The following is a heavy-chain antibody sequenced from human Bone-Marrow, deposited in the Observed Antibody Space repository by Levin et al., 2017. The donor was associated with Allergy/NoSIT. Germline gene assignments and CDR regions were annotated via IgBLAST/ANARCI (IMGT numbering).Heavy chain of an antibody. Sequence: AGGSLRLSCAASGFTFSAYSMNWVRQAPGKGLEWVSSISTTGTYIYYADSLKGRFTISRDNANNSLYLQLNSLRAEDTAVYYCARNADYGDYDSLGYWGQGTLVTVSS. CDR1: GFTFSAYS. CDR3: ARNADYGDYDSLGY. V-gene: IGHV3-21*01. CDR2: ISTTGTYI. J-gene: IGHJ4*02. D-gene: IGHD4-17*01.